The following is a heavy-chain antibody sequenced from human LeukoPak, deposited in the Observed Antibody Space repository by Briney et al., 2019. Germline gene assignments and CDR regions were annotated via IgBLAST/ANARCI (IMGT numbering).Heavy chain of an antibody. Sequence: ASVKVSCKASGYTFTSYYIHWVRQAPGQGLEWMGIINPSGGYTTYAERFQGRVTMTRDTSTSTVYMELSSLTSEDTAVFYCAKGRSTWSLSDSWGQGTLVTVSS. CDR1: GYTFTSYY. J-gene: IGHJ4*02. CDR3: AKGRSTWSLSDS. V-gene: IGHV1-46*01. CDR2: INPSGGYT. D-gene: IGHD6-13*01.